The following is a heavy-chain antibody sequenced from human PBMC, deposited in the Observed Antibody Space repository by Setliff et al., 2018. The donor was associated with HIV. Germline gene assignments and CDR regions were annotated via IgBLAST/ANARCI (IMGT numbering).Heavy chain of an antibody. V-gene: IGHV1-69*13. Sequence: SVKVSCKASGGTFSSYAINWVRQAPGQGLEWMGGIIPMFGIAHYAPKFQGRVTITADESTTTAYMELSSLRSEDTAVFYCARGGSGYYDFWSGSSAFEYWGQGTLVTVSS. J-gene: IGHJ4*02. CDR2: IIPMFGIA. D-gene: IGHD3-3*01. CDR3: ARGGSGYYDFWSGSSAFEY. CDR1: GGTFSSYA.